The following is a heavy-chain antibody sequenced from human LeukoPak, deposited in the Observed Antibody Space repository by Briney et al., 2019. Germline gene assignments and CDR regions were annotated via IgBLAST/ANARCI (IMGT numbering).Heavy chain of an antibody. Sequence: ASVKVSCKASGYTFTSYDINWVRQATGQGLEWMGWMNPNSGNTGYAQKFQGRVTITRNTSISTAYMELSSLRSEDTAVYYCARANSAPNDDYVWGSPTLPTYFMDVWGKGTTVTVSS. CDR2: MNPNSGNT. CDR1: GYTFTSYD. D-gene: IGHD3-16*01. V-gene: IGHV1-8*03. J-gene: IGHJ6*03. CDR3: ARANSAPNDDYVWGSPTLPTYFMDV.